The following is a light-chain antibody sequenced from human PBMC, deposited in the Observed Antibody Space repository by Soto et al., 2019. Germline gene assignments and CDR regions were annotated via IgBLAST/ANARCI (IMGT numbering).Light chain of an antibody. CDR1: SSNVGVNF. CDR3: AAWDDSLRGRL. V-gene: IGLV1-47*01. CDR2: RND. Sequence: QSVLTQPPSASGTPGQRVTISCSGSSSNVGVNFVYWYQHLPGTAPKLLIYRNDQRPSGVPDRFSGSKSGTSSSLAISGLRFEDEADYYCAAWDDSLRGRLFGTGTKVPVL. J-gene: IGLJ1*01.